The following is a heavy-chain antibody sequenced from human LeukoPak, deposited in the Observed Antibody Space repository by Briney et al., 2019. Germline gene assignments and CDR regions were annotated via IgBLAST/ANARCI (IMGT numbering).Heavy chain of an antibody. J-gene: IGHJ4*02. Sequence: GGSLRLSCAASGLTVSSNYMTRVRQAPGKGLEWVSVIYSGDSTHYADSVKGRFTISRDNSKNTLYLQMNSLRAEDTAVYYCARVGQQLTRGGVDYWGQGTLVTVSS. CDR1: GLTVSSNY. V-gene: IGHV3-66*01. CDR3: ARVGQQLTRGGVDY. D-gene: IGHD6-13*01. CDR2: IYSGDST.